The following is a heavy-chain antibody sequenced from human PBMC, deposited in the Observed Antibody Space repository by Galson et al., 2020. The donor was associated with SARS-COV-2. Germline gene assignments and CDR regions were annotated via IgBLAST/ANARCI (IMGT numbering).Heavy chain of an antibody. CDR2: IYHSGST. D-gene: IGHD6-13*01. CDR1: GGSISSSNW. Sequence: SETLSLTCAVSGGSISSSNWWSWVRQPPGKGLEWIGEIYHSGSTNYNPSLKSRVTISVDKSKNQFSLKLSSVTAADTAVYYCARVNSSSWYLEFYYYGMDVWGQGTTVTVSS. J-gene: IGHJ6*02. CDR3: ARVNSSSWYLEFYYYGMDV. V-gene: IGHV4-4*02.